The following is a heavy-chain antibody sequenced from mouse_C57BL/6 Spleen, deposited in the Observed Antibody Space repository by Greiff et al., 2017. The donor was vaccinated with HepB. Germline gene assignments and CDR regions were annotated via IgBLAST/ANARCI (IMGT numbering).Heavy chain of an antibody. D-gene: IGHD2-4*01. CDR3: ARPPNDYDPWFAY. CDR1: GFTFSDYY. CDR2: ISNGGGST. J-gene: IGHJ3*01. Sequence: EVQRVESGGGLVQPGGSLKLSCAASGFTFSDYYMYWVRQTPEKRLEWVAYISNGGGSTYYPDTVKGRFTISRDNAKNTLYLQMSRLKSEDTAMYYCARPPNDYDPWFAYWGQGTLVTVSA. V-gene: IGHV5-12*01.